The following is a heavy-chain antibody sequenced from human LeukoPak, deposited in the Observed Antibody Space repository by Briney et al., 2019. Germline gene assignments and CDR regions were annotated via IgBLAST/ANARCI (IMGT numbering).Heavy chain of an antibody. CDR3: AKGYCSGTSCYSGLD. CDR1: GFTFSNHG. V-gene: IGHV3-30*02. D-gene: IGHD2-2*01. CDR2: IRYDGSTK. J-gene: IGHJ4*02. Sequence: GGSLRLSCAASGFTFSNHGMHWVRRAPGKGLEWVAFIRYDGSTKYYADSVKGRFTISRDNSENTLYLQMSSLRPEDTAVYYCAKGYCSGTSCYSGLDWGQGTLATVSS.